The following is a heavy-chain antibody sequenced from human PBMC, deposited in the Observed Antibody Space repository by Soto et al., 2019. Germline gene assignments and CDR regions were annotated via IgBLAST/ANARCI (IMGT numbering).Heavy chain of an antibody. D-gene: IGHD1-26*01. CDR3: AKDHLPVGDYYYGVDV. Sequence: GGSPRLSCSASGFTFNTYAMSWVRQAPGRRLEWVSTISASGGRTYYADSVKGRFTVSRDNSQNTLRLDMDSLRAEDTALYYCAKDHLPVGDYYYGVDVWGQGTTVTVSS. CDR1: GFTFNTYA. J-gene: IGHJ6*02. V-gene: IGHV3-23*01. CDR2: ISASGGRT.